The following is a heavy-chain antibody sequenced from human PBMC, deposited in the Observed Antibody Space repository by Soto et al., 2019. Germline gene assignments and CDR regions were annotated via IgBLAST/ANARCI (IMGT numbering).Heavy chain of an antibody. Sequence: SETLSLTCTVSGGSISSSSYYWGWIRQPPGKGLEWIGSIYYSGSTYYNPSLKSRVTISVDTSKSQFSLKLSSVTAADTAVYYCARHPYYDYIWGSYRYDYWGQGTLVTVSS. V-gene: IGHV4-39*01. CDR1: GGSISSSSYY. D-gene: IGHD3-16*02. CDR2: IYYSGST. J-gene: IGHJ4*02. CDR3: ARHPYYDYIWGSYRYDY.